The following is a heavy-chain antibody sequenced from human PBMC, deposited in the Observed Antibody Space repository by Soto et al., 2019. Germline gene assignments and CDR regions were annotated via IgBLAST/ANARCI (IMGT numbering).Heavy chain of an antibody. CDR2: VNPNTGGS. CDR3: ATTGGAMLYFDP. J-gene: IGHJ4*02. D-gene: IGHD2-8*02. CDR1: GSIFNDHY. V-gene: IGHV1-2*02. Sequence: GASVKVSCKASGSIFNDHYVHWVRQAPGQDLEWMGWVNPNTGGSSSAQNFRGRVTVTRDTSITTAYLELTGLTSDDTATYYCATTGGAMLYFDPWGQGTTVTVSA.